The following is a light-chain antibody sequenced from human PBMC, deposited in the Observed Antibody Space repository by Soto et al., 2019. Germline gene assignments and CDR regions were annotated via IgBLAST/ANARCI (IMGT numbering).Light chain of an antibody. CDR3: QQHDSYPLT. CDR2: KAS. Sequence: DIQMTQSPSTLSASVGDRVTITCRASQSISSWLAWYQHKLGKAPNLLIYKASSLVSGVPSSFSDSGSGTEFTLTVSSLQPDDLATYYCQQHDSYPLTFGGGTKVEIK. J-gene: IGKJ4*01. V-gene: IGKV1-5*03. CDR1: QSISSW.